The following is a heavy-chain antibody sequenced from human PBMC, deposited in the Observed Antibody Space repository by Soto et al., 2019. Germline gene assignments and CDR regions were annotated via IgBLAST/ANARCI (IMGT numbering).Heavy chain of an antibody. Sequence: QVQLVQSGAAMKKPGASVKVSCKASGYTFTSYDINWVRQATGQGLEWMGWINPNTGYTDYAQKCQVRVTMTGNTSITTAYVGLRSLRSEDPAVYYCVRGRVMITFGVVIVIDYWGQGSPVTVSS. V-gene: IGHV1-8*01. CDR2: INPNTGYT. CDR1: GYTFTSYD. CDR3: VRGRVMITFGVVIVIDY. J-gene: IGHJ4*02. D-gene: IGHD3-16*02.